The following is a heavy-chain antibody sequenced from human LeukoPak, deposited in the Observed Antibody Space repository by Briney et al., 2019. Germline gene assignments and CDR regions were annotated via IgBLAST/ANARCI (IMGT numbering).Heavy chain of an antibody. V-gene: IGHV4-61*01. CDR3: ARDRLGMCDL. Sequence: PSETLSLTCTVSGGPISSISYYWSWIRQPPGKGLEWIGYIYYSGSTNYNPSLKSRVTISVDTSKNQFSLKLSSVTAADTAVYYCARDRLGMCDLWGRGTLVTVSP. CDR2: IYYSGST. J-gene: IGHJ2*01. CDR1: GGPISSISYY. D-gene: IGHD7-27*01.